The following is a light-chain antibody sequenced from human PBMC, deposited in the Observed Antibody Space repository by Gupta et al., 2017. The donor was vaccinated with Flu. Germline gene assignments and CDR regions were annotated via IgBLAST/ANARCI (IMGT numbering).Light chain of an antibody. CDR2: YIS. V-gene: IGLV7-46*01. CDR1: TGGVTSGHC. CDR3: LLLYNGGERV. Sequence: STGGVTSGHCPYWFQQKPGQAPRTLIYYISNKVSWTPARFSGSLLGGKAALTLSGAQPEDEADYYCLLLYNGGERVFGGGTKLTVL. J-gene: IGLJ3*02.